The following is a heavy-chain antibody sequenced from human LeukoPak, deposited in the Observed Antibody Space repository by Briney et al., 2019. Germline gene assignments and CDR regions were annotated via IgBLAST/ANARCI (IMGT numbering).Heavy chain of an antibody. D-gene: IGHD3-16*01. J-gene: IGHJ4*02. V-gene: IGHV3-66*01. CDR1: GFTFSSYS. Sequence: GGSLRLSCAASGFTFSSYSMNWVRQAPGKGLEWVSVIYTDDSTYYTDSVKGRFAISRDISKNTLYLQMNSLRGDDTAVYYCAGDWNGDHVIEYWGQGTLVTVSS. CDR3: AGDWNGDHVIEY. CDR2: IYTDDST.